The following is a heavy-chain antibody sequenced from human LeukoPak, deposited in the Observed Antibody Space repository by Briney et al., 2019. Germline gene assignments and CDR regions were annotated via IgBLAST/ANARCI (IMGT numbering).Heavy chain of an antibody. CDR2: INHSGST. CDR3: AXVGXSGSKDI. D-gene: IGHD3-10*01. J-gene: IGHJ3*02. V-gene: IGHV4-34*01. CDR1: GGSFSGYY. Sequence: SETLSLTCAVYGGSFSGYYWSWLRQPPGKGLEWIGEINHSGSTNYNPSLKSRVTISVDTSKNQFSLKLSSVTAADTAVYYCAXVGXSGSKDIWGQGTMVTVSS.